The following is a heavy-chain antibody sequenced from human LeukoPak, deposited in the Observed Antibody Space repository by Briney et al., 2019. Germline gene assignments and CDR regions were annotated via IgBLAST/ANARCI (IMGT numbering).Heavy chain of an antibody. Sequence: SETLSLTCTVSGGSINSYWSWIRQPAGKGLEWIGRISGSGTITYNPSLKSRVTISVDTSKNQFSLKLSSVTAADTAVYYCASSPTDIVLMVYAGAGYFDYWGQGTLVTVSS. V-gene: IGHV4-4*07. CDR2: ISGSGTI. D-gene: IGHD2-8*01. J-gene: IGHJ4*02. CDR3: ASSPTDIVLMVYAGAGYFDY. CDR1: GGSINSY.